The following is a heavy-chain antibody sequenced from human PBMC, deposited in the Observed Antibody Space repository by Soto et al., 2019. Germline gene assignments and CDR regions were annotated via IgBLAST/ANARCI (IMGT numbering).Heavy chain of an antibody. J-gene: IGHJ4*01. CDR2: INSDGSGT. V-gene: IGHV3-74*01. D-gene: IGHD6-13*01. Sequence: PGGSLRLSCAASGFTFSNYWMQWVRQAPGKGLVWVSRINSDGSGTTYADSVKGRFTISRDNAKNTLYLQMNSLRAEDTAVYYCTRDHYSSSYYWGHVTPVTVSS. CDR3: TRDHYSSSYY. CDR1: GFTFSNYW.